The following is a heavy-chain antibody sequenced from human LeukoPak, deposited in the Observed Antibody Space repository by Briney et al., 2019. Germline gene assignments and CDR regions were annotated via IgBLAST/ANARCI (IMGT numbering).Heavy chain of an antibody. CDR1: GGSISSYY. Sequence: SETLSLTCTVSGGSISSYYWSWTRQPPGKGLEWIGHMSYSGSTSYNPSLKSRVTMSVDTSKNQSSLKLTSMTAADTAVYYCARHGAGGVLDSWGQGTLVTVAS. V-gene: IGHV4-59*08. J-gene: IGHJ4*02. D-gene: IGHD3-16*01. CDR3: ARHGAGGVLDS. CDR2: MSYSGST.